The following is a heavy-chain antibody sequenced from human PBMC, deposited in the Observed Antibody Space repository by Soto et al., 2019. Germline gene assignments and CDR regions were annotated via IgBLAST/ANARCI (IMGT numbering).Heavy chain of an antibody. CDR3: ARDWGGLGY. D-gene: IGHD3-10*01. CDR1: GFTFSNYW. V-gene: IGHV3-7*03. Sequence: PRGSLRLSCAASGFTFSNYWMTWGRQAPGKGLEWVANIIKDGSEKSYVDSVKGRFTISRDNAKSSLYLEMNSLRVEDTAMYYCARDWGGLGYWGQGTLVTVSS. J-gene: IGHJ4*02. CDR2: IIKDGSEK.